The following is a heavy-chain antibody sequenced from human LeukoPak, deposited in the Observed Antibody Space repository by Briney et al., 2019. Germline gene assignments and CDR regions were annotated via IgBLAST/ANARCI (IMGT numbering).Heavy chain of an antibody. CDR2: INPNSGGT. CDR3: ARDRRGSYPEDI. Sequence: GASVKVSCKASGYTFTGYYMHWVRQAPGQGLEWMGWINPNSGGTNYAQKFQSRFTMTRDTSISTAYMELSRLRSDDTAVYYCARDRRGSYPEDIWGQGTMVTVSS. J-gene: IGHJ3*02. V-gene: IGHV1-2*02. D-gene: IGHD1-26*01. CDR1: GYTFTGYY.